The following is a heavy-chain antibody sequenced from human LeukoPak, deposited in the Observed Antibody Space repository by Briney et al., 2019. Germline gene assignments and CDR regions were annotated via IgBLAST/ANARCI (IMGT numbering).Heavy chain of an antibody. D-gene: IGHD3-3*01. J-gene: IGHJ6*04. CDR2: ISSSSSYI. Sequence: GGSLRLSCAASGFTFSSYGMHWVRQAPGKGLEWVSSISSSSSYIYYADSVKGRFIISRDNAKNSLYLQMNSLRAEDTAVYYCARLVTIFGVAWMDVWGKRTTVTVSS. CDR1: GFTFSSYG. V-gene: IGHV3-21*01. CDR3: ARLVTIFGVAWMDV.